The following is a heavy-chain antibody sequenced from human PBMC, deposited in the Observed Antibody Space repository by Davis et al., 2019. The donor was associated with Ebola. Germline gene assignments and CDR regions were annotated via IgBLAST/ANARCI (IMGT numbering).Heavy chain of an antibody. CDR3: ARGRQWLAGVPDY. V-gene: IGHV3-7*01. CDR1: GFTFSGYW. D-gene: IGHD6-19*01. J-gene: IGHJ4*02. CDR2: IKPDGSDK. Sequence: GESLKISCAASGFTFSGYWMTWVRQAPGKGLEWVANIKPDGSDKFYADSVKGRFTISRDNSKNTLYLQMNSLRAEDTAVYYCARGRQWLAGVPDYWGQGTLVTVSS.